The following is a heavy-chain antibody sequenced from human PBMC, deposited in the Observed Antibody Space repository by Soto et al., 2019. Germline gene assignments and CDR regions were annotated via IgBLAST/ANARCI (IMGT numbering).Heavy chain of an antibody. J-gene: IGHJ6*02. CDR1: GGSISSGDYY. CDR3: ARRGYGPGFPYYYGMDV. V-gene: IGHV4-30-4*02. D-gene: IGHD3-10*01. Sequence: PSETLSLTCTVSGGSISSGDYYWSWIRQPPGKGLGWIGSIYYSGSTNYNPSLKSRVTMSVDTPKNQFSLKLSSVTAADTAVYYCARRGYGPGFPYYYGMDVWGQGTTVTVSS. CDR2: IYYSGST.